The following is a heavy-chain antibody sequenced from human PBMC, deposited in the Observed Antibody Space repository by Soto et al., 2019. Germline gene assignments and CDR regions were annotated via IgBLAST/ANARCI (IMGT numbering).Heavy chain of an antibody. J-gene: IGHJ3*01. V-gene: IGHV3-15*07. Sequence: GSLRLSCAASGFTFSNAWMNWVRQAPGKGLEWVGRIKSKTDGGTTDYAAPVKGRFTISRDNAKNSLYLQMNSLRAEDTAVCYCAGPPVRWPAWGQGTMVTVSS. CDR3: AGPPVRWPA. CDR2: IKSKTDGGTT. CDR1: GFTFSNAW. D-gene: IGHD2-15*01.